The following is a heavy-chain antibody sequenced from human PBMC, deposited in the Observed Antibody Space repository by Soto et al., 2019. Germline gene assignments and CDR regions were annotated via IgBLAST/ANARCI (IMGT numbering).Heavy chain of an antibody. CDR1: GFSLSTSGVG. CDR2: IYWDNDK. Sequence: SGPTLVNPTQTLTLTCTFSGFSLSTSGVGMVRNSQPPGKALEWLALIYWDNDKRYSPSLKSRLTITKDTSKNQVNLIMTNMDPVDTATYFCAHRRRSDRVSYYPGFGYWGQGTLVTVSS. CDR3: AHRRRSDRVSYYPGFGY. V-gene: IGHV2-5*02. D-gene: IGHD1-26*01. J-gene: IGHJ4*02.